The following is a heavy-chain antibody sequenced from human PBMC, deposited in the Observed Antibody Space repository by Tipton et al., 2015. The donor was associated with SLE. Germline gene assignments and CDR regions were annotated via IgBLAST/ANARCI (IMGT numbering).Heavy chain of an antibody. V-gene: IGHV3-21*01. CDR1: GFTFSDFS. CDR3: ATRSSGVPYH. CDR2: ISSDSAYI. D-gene: IGHD6-19*01. Sequence: SLRLSCAASGFTFSDFSVNWVRQAPGMGLEWVSSISSDSAYIYYADSVKGRFTISRDNARNSLYLQMNGLRAEDTAVYYCATRSSGVPYHWGQGTLVTVSS. J-gene: IGHJ5*02.